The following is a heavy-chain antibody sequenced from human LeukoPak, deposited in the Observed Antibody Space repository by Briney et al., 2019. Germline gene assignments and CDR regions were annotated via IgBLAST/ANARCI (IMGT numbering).Heavy chain of an antibody. Sequence: ASVKVSCKVSGYTLTELSMHWVRQAPGKGLEWMGGFDPEDGETNYAQKLQGRVTMTEDTSTDTAYMELSSMRSEDTDVYYRATQTNRIAASGRVSYYYDMDVWGQGTTVTVSS. D-gene: IGHD6-13*01. CDR1: GYTLTELS. V-gene: IGHV1-24*01. CDR3: ATQTNRIAASGRVSYYYDMDV. J-gene: IGHJ6*02. CDR2: FDPEDGET.